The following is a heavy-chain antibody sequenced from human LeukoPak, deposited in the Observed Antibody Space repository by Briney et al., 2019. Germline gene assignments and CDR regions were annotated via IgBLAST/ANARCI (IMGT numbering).Heavy chain of an antibody. Sequence: SVKVSCKASGFTFTSSAVQWVRQARGQGPEWIGWIVVGCGNTNYAQKFQERVTINWDMSTSTDYMELSSLRSEGTAVYYCATDDVTTGTKTALGYWGQGTLVTVSS. D-gene: IGHD1-1*01. CDR2: IVVGCGNT. CDR1: GFTFTSSA. V-gene: IGHV1-58*01. CDR3: ATDDVTTGTKTALGY. J-gene: IGHJ4*02.